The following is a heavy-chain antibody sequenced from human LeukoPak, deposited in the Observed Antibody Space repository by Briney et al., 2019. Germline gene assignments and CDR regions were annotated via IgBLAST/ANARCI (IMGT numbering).Heavy chain of an antibody. J-gene: IGHJ4*02. CDR1: GSTFSNYW. CDR2: ISGDGRSM. V-gene: IGHV3-74*01. CDR3: ARELPFDY. Sequence: GGSLRLSCAASGSTFSNYWMHWVRQAPGKGLVWVSRISGDGRSMTYAESVKGRFTISRDNVKNTLYLQMKSLRAEDTAVYFCARELPFDYWGQGTLVTVSS.